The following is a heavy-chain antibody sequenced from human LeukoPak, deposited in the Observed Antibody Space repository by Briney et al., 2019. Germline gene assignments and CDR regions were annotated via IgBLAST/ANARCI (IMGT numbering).Heavy chain of an antibody. Sequence: GGSLRLSCAASGFIFSDYYMSWIRRAPGKGLEWVSFISSSALYTNYADSVKGRFTISRDSAKHSLYLQMNSLTVEDTAVYYCVRGDDSWPAEYYFDYWGQGTLVTVSS. CDR1: GFIFSDYY. D-gene: IGHD2/OR15-2a*01. CDR3: VRGDDSWPAEYYFDY. CDR2: ISSSALYT. V-gene: IGHV3-11*05. J-gene: IGHJ4*02.